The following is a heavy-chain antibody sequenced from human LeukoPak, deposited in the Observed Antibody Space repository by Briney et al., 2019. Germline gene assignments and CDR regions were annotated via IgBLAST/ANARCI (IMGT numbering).Heavy chain of an antibody. CDR3: ARGSFVVVPAAMWYYYYYYMDV. CDR1: GGSFSGYY. V-gene: IGHV4-34*01. Sequence: SETLSLTCAVYGGSFSGYYWSWIRQPPGKGLEWIGEINHSGSTNYNPSLKSRVTISVDTSKNQFSLKPSSVTAADTAVYYCARGSFVVVPAAMWYYYYYYMDVWGKGTTVTVSS. J-gene: IGHJ6*03. D-gene: IGHD2-2*01. CDR2: INHSGST.